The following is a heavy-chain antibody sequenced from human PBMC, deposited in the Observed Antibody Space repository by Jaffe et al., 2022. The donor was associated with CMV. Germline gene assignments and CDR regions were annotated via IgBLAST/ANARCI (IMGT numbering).Heavy chain of an antibody. V-gene: IGHV3-30*18. CDR2: ISYDGSNK. CDR1: GFTFSSYG. D-gene: IGHD3-10*01. J-gene: IGHJ6*02. Sequence: QVQLVESGGGVVQPGRSLRLSCAASGFTFSSYGMHWVRQAPGKGLEWVAVISYDGSNKYYADSVKGRFTISRDNSKNTLYLQMNSLRAEDTAVYYCAKVSLGYYGMDVWGQGTTVTVSS. CDR3: AKVSLGYYGMDV.